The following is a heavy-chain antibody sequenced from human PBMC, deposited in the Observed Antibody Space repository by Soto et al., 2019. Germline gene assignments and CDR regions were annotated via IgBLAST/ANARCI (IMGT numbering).Heavy chain of an antibody. V-gene: IGHV4-4*07. CDR3: ARDSYSSSWSPNWFDP. D-gene: IGHD6-13*01. J-gene: IGHJ5*02. CDR1: GGSISSYY. CDR2: IYTSGST. Sequence: LSLTCTVSGGSISSYYWSWVRQPAGKGLEWIGRIYTSGSTNYNPSLKSRVTMSVDTSKNQFSLKLSSVTAADTAVYYCARDSYSSSWSPNWFDPWGQGTLVTVSS.